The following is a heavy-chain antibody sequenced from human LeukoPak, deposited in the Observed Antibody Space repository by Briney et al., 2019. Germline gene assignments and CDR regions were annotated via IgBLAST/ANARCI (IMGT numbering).Heavy chain of an antibody. CDR3: ARGFGDVSRLFDY. CDR2: TRYDGSKK. V-gene: IGHV3-30*02. D-gene: IGHD3-10*01. Sequence: GGSLRLSCAAPGFSFSSYAMYWVRQAPGKGLEWVAFTRYDGSKKYYEDSVKGRFTISRDNSKNTLYLQTNSLRAEDTAVYYCARGFGDVSRLFDYWGQGTLVTVSS. J-gene: IGHJ4*02. CDR1: GFSFSSYA.